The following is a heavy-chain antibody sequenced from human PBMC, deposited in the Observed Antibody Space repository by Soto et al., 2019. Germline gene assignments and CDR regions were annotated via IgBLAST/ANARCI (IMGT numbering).Heavy chain of an antibody. D-gene: IGHD2-15*01. CDR2: IYYSGST. Sequence: SDTLSLTCSVSGCSISSSSYYWCWIRQPPEKGLEWIGSIYYSGSTYYNPSLKSRVTISVDTSKNQFSLKLSSVTAADTAVYYCASHTPAISISDHWGQGTLVTVSS. CDR1: GCSISSSSYY. J-gene: IGHJ4*02. CDR3: ASHTPAISISDH. V-gene: IGHV4-39*01.